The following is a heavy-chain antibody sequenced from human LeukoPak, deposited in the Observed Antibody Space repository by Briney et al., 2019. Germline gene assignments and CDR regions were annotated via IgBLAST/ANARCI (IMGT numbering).Heavy chain of an antibody. CDR3: AREVRYCSSTSCYEPFFDP. D-gene: IGHD2-2*01. J-gene: IGHJ5*02. CDR1: GGSISSGGYS. CDR2: IYHSGST. Sequence: SQTLSLTCAVSGGSISSGGYSWSWIRQPPGKGLEWIGYIYHSGSTYFNPSLKSRVTISVDSSKNQFSLKLSSVTAEDTAVYYCAREVRYCSSTSCYEPFFDPWGQGTLVTVSS. V-gene: IGHV4-30-2*01.